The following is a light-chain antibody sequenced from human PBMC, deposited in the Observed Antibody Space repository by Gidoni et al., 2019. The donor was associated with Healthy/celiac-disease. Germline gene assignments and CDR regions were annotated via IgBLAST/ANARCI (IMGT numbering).Light chain of an antibody. CDR2: DAS. CDR1: QSVSSY. CDR3: QQRSNWPRHT. Sequence: EIVLTQSPATLSLSSGDRATISCRASQSVSSYLAWYQQKPGQAPRLLIYDASNRATGVPARFSGSGSGTALPLTISSLEPEDFSVYYCQQRSNWPRHTFGQGTKLEIK. J-gene: IGKJ2*01. V-gene: IGKV3-11*01.